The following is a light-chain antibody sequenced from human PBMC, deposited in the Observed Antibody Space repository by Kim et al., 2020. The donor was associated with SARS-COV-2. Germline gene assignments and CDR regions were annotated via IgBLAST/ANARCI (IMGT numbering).Light chain of an antibody. CDR1: QSVSSN. CDR3: LQYNNWRPLT. Sequence: DIIMTQSPATLSVSPGERVTLSCGASQSVSSNLAWYQQKPGQAPRLLIYEASTRATGIPARFSGSGSGTQFTLTISSLQSEDVALYYCLQYNNWRPLTFGEGTKVDIK. V-gene: IGKV3-15*01. CDR2: EAS. J-gene: IGKJ4*01.